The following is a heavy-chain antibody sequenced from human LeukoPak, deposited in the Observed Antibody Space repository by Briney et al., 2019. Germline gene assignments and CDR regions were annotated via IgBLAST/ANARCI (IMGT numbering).Heavy chain of an antibody. CDR2: INHSGST. CDR1: GVSFSGYY. J-gene: IGHJ5*02. Sequence: PSETLSLTCAVYGVSFSGYYWSWIRQPPGKGLEWIGEINHSGSTNYNPSLKSRVTISVDTSKNQFSLKLSSVTAADTAVYYCAREVYSSSWYNWFDPWGQGTLVTVSS. D-gene: IGHD6-13*01. V-gene: IGHV4-34*01. CDR3: AREVYSSSWYNWFDP.